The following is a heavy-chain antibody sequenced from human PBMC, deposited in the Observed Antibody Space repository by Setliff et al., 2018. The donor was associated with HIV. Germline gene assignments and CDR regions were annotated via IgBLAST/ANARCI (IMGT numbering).Heavy chain of an antibody. V-gene: IGHV3-23*01. D-gene: IGHD6-19*01. CDR3: AKNSAWAVIGSDYYLDF. CDR2: IPSNSGIST. CDR1: GFTFSRHA. J-gene: IGHJ4*02. Sequence: PGGSLRLSCTASGFTFSRHAMTWVRQAPGKGLEWVSTIPSNSGISTYHADFVKGRFTISRDKSKNTLYLQMNSLRAEDTAVYYCAKNSAWAVIGSDYYLDFWGQGTLVTVSS.